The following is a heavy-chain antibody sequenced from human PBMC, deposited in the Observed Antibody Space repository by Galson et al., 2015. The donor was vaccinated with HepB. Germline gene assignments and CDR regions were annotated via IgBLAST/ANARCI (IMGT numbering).Heavy chain of an antibody. V-gene: IGHV1-3*01. CDR2: INAGNGNT. CDR3: ARVDTAMANWFDP. D-gene: IGHD5-18*01. CDR1: GYTFTSYA. J-gene: IGHJ5*02. Sequence: SVKVSCKASGYTFTSYAMHWVRQAPGQRLEWMGWINAGNGNTKYSQKFQGRVTITRDTSASTAYMELSSLRSEDTAVYYCARVDTAMANWFDPWGQGTLVTVSS.